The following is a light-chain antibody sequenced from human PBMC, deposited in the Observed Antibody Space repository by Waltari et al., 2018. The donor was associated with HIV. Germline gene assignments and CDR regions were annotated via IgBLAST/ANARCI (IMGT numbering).Light chain of an antibody. CDR3: AAWDDSLNGWV. V-gene: IGLV1-44*01. CDR2: SNN. Sequence: QSVLTQPPSASGTPGQRVTISCSGSSSNIGSNTVNWYQQHPGTAPKLLIYSNNQRPSGVPCRFPGSKSGTSASLAISGLQSEDEADYYCAAWDDSLNGWVFGGGTKLTVL. CDR1: SSNIGSNT. J-gene: IGLJ3*02.